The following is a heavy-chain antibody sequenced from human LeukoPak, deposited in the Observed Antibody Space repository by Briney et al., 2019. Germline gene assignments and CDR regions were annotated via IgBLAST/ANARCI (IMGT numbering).Heavy chain of an antibody. V-gene: IGHV4-39*01. CDR3: ARHRGCSRGIDY. CDR2: IYYSGNT. J-gene: IGHJ4*02. Sequence: SETLSLTCTVSGGSISSSSYYWGWIRQPPGKGLEWIGSIYYSGNTYYDPSLKSRVTISGDTSKNQFSLKLSSVTAADTAVYYCARHRGCSRGIDYWGQGTLVTVSS. D-gene: IGHD2-15*01. CDR1: GGSISSSSYY.